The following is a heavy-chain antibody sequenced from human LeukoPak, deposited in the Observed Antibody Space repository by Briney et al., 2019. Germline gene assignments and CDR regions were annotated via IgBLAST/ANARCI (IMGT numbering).Heavy chain of an antibody. J-gene: IGHJ6*03. CDR1: GFTFSSYG. Sequence: GGSLRLSCAASGFTFSSYGMHWVRQAPGKGLEWVAVISYDGSNKYYADSAKGRFTISRDNSKNTLYLQMNSLRAEDTAVYYCAKVNYDSSGSTRWYYYYYYMDVWGKGTTVTVSS. CDR3: AKVNYDSSGSTRWYYYYYYMDV. CDR2: ISYDGSNK. V-gene: IGHV3-30*18. D-gene: IGHD3-22*01.